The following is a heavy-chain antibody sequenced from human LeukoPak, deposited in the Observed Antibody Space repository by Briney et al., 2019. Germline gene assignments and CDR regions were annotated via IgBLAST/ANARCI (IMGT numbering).Heavy chain of an antibody. V-gene: IGHV4-38-2*01. CDR2: IYHSGST. D-gene: IGHD3-10*01. CDR3: ASPLWFGELLTTPYYYYYMDV. CDR1: GYSISSGYY. Sequence: KPSETLSLTCAVSGYSISSGYYWGWIRQPPGKGLGWIGSIYHSGSTYYNPSLKSRVTISVDTSKNQFSLKLSSVTAADTAVYYCASPLWFGELLTTPYYYYYMDVWGKGTTVTVSS. J-gene: IGHJ6*03.